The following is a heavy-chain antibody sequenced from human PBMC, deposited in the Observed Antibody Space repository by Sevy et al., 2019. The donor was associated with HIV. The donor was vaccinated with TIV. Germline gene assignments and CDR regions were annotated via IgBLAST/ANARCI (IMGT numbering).Heavy chain of an antibody. Sequence: GGSLRLSCTGSGFTFDDYAVSWVRQAPGKGLEWVGFIRSEAYGGTTAYGASVKGRFTISRDDSKNIAYLQMNSLKTDDTAVYYCTRNIRHLVRYYYYYMDVWGKGTTVSVSS. CDR3: TRNIRHLVRYYYYYMDV. CDR1: GFTFDDYA. CDR2: IRSEAYGGTT. D-gene: IGHD6-13*01. J-gene: IGHJ6*03. V-gene: IGHV3-49*04.